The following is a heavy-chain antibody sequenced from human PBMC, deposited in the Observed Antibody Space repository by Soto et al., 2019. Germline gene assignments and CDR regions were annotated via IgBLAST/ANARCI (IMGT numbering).Heavy chain of an antibody. D-gene: IGHD5-12*01. Sequence: ASVKVSCKASGYTFTGYYMHWVCQAPGQGLEWMGWINPNSGGTNYAQTFQGRVTMTTEPSTSTAYMELRSLRSDDTAVYYCAREGVASYYYYGKELWGPGTPVTVSS. V-gene: IGHV1-2*02. CDR2: INPNSGGT. J-gene: IGHJ6*02. CDR3: AREGVASYYYYGKEL. CDR1: GYTFTGYY.